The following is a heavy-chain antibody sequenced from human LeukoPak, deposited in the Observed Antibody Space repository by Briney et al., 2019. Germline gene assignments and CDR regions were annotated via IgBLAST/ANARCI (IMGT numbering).Heavy chain of an antibody. J-gene: IGHJ4*02. V-gene: IGHV3-33*01. D-gene: IGHD6-13*01. CDR3: ARDYSSSWAPGY. Sequence: PGRSLRLSCAASGFTFSSYGMHWVRQAPGKGLEWVAVIWYDGSNKYYADSVKGRFTISRDNSKNTLYLQMNSLRAEDTAVYYCARDYSSSWAPGYWGQGTLATVSS. CDR2: IWYDGSNK. CDR1: GFTFSSYG.